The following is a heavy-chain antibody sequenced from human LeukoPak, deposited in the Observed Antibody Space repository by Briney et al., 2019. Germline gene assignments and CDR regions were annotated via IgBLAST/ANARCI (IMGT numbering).Heavy chain of an antibody. Sequence: PGGSLRLSCTTSGFTFDDYAMHWVRQAPGKGLEWVSGITWNSGNIAYADSVKGRFIISRDNARNSLYLQMNSLRPEDTALNYCVKAMINYYFGMDVWGQGTPVTVSS. CDR2: ITWNSGNI. CDR1: GFTFDDYA. J-gene: IGHJ6*02. D-gene: IGHD3-16*01. CDR3: VKAMINYYFGMDV. V-gene: IGHV3-9*01.